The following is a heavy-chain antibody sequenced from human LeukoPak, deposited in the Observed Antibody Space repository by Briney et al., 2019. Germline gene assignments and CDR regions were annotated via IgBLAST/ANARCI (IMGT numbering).Heavy chain of an antibody. J-gene: IGHJ4*02. CDR2: ISAYNGNT. CDR3: ARDGDYYDSSRYFDY. Sequence: ASVNVSCKASGYTFMSHGITWVRQAPGQGLEWMGWISAYNGNTNYAQKFQGRVTMTRDTSTSTAYMELRSLRSDDTAVYYCARDGDYYDSSRYFDYWGQGTLLSVSS. V-gene: IGHV1-18*01. CDR1: GYTFMSHG. D-gene: IGHD3-22*01.